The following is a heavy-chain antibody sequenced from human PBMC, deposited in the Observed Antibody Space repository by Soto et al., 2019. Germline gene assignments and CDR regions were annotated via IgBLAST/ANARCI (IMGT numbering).Heavy chain of an antibody. CDR2: VSYDGRNA. D-gene: IGHD2-2*01. CDR3: ASCLSTSCHIDGMDV. J-gene: IGHJ6*02. Sequence: PGGSLRLSCAASGFTFSDYGMHWVRQAPGKGLEWVAIVSYDGRNAYYADSVKGRFTIFRDNPRNTLHLQMNSLRAEDAAVYYCASCLSTSCHIDGMDVWGQGTTVTVSS. V-gene: IGHV3-30*03. CDR1: GFTFSDYG.